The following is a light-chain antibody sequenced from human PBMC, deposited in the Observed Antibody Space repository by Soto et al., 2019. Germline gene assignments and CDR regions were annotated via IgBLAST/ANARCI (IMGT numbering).Light chain of an antibody. CDR3: QQYISYPTWT. V-gene: IGKV1-5*01. CDR2: DAS. Sequence: DIQMTQSPSTLSASVGDRVTITCRASQSITTWLAWYQQKPGKAPKLLIFDASSLESGVPSRFGGSGSGTEFTLTISSLQPDDFATSYCQQYISYPTWTFGQGTKVEIK. J-gene: IGKJ1*01. CDR1: QSITTW.